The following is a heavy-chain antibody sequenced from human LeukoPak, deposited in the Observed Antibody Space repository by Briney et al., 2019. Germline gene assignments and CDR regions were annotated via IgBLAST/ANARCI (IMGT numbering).Heavy chain of an antibody. Sequence: PSETLSLTCTVSGGSISTYSWNWIRQPPGKGLEWIGYIYSSGSTNYNPSLKSRVSISVDTSKNQFSLKLNSVTAADTAVYYCARVLMVVAATDAFAIWGQGTMVTVSS. D-gene: IGHD2-15*01. CDR2: IYSSGST. CDR1: GGSISTYS. V-gene: IGHV4-59*01. J-gene: IGHJ3*02. CDR3: ARVLMVVAATDAFAI.